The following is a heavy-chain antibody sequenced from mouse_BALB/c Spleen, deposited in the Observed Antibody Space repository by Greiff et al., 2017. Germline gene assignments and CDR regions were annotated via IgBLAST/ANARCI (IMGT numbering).Heavy chain of an antibody. CDR2: ISYSGST. Sequence: LVESGPGLVKPSQSLSLTCTVTGYSITSDYAWNWIRQFPGNKLEWMGYISYSGSTSYNPSLKSRISITRDTSKNQFFLQLNSVTTEDTATYYCARRGTMITTFDYWGQGTTLTVSS. D-gene: IGHD2-4*01. CDR1: GYSITSDYA. J-gene: IGHJ2*01. V-gene: IGHV3-2*02. CDR3: ARRGTMITTFDY.